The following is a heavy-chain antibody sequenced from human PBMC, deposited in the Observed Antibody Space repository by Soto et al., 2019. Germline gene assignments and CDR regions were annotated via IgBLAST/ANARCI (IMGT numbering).Heavy chain of an antibody. CDR2: ISSSSSYI. V-gene: IGHV3-11*06. CDR3: ATDQLSLLNYDY. Sequence: QVQLVESGGGLVKPGGSLRLSCVASGFTFSDYYMSWIRQAPGKGLEWVSTISSSSSYIYYADSVKGRFTISRDNAKNSLYLQMNSLRADDTAVYYCATDQLSLLNYDYWGQGTLVTVSS. CDR1: GFTFSDYY. D-gene: IGHD1-1*01. J-gene: IGHJ4*02.